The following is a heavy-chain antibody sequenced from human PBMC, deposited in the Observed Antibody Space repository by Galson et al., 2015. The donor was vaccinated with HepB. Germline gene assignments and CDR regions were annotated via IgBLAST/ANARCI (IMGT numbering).Heavy chain of an antibody. V-gene: IGHV5-51*01. CDR3: ATNTRTRGAAADINWYFDL. CDR1: GYSSTSCW. J-gene: IGHJ2*01. CDR2: IYPGDSDT. D-gene: IGHD6-13*01. Sequence: QSGAEVKKPGESLKISCKGSGYSSTSCWIGWVRQMPGKGLEWMGIIYPGDSDTRYSPSFQGQVTISADKSISTAYLQWSSLKASDTAMYYCATNTRTRGAAADINWYFDLWGRGTLVTVSS.